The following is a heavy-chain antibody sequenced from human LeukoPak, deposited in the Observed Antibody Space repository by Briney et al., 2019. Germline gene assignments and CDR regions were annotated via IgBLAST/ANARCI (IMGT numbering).Heavy chain of an antibody. J-gene: IGHJ4*02. D-gene: IGHD3-22*01. CDR2: IIPIFGIA. CDR3: ARVSSDSSGYYPYYFDY. Sequence: ASVKVCCKASGGTFSSYAISWVRQAPGQGLEWMGRIIPIFGIANYSQKFQGRVTITADKSTSTAYMELSSLRSEDTAVYSCARVSSDSSGYYPYYFDYWGQGTLVTVSS. CDR1: GGTFSSYA. V-gene: IGHV1-69*04.